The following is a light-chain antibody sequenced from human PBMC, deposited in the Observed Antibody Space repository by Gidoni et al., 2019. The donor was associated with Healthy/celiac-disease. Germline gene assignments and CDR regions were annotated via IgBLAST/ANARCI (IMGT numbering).Light chain of an antibody. CDR3: QQYGSSPGA. V-gene: IGKV3-20*01. J-gene: IGKJ1*01. CDR2: GAS. CDR1: QSVSSSY. Sequence: EIVLTQSPGTLSLSPGERAKLSCRASQSVSSSYLAWYQQKPGQAPRLLIYGASSRATGIPDRFSGSGSGTDFTLTISRLEPEDFAVYYCQQYGSSPGAFGQGTKVEIK.